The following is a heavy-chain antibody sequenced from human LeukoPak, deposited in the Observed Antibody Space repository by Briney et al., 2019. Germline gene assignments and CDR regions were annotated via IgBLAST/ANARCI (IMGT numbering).Heavy chain of an antibody. D-gene: IGHD3-22*01. CDR2: IIPIVGIA. Sequence: SVKGSCKASGGTFSSYASNWVRQAPGQGLEWMGRIIPIVGIANYAQKFQGRVTITAAKSTSTAYMAPGSLRSEDTAVYYCARVGYDDISGYFDYWGQGTLVTVSS. CDR1: GGTFSSYA. CDR3: ARVGYDDISGYFDY. V-gene: IGHV1-69*04. J-gene: IGHJ4*02.